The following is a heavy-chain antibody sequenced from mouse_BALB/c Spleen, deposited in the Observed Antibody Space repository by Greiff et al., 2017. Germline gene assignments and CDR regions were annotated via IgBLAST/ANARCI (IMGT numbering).Heavy chain of an antibody. CDR3: TRRHYYGLDY. J-gene: IGHJ2*01. Sequence: EVKLEESGGGLVQPGGSMKLSCVASGFTFSNYWMNWVRQSPEKGLEWVAEIRLKSNNYATHYAESVKGRFTISRDDSKSSVYLQMNNLRAEDTGIYYCTRRHYYGLDYWGQGTTLTVSS. CDR2: IRLKSNNYAT. V-gene: IGHV6-6*02. CDR1: GFTFSNYW. D-gene: IGHD1-2*01.